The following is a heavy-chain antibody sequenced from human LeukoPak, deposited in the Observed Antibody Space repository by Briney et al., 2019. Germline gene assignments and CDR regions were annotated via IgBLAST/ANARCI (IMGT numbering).Heavy chain of an antibody. J-gene: IGHJ6*02. D-gene: IGHD3-10*01. CDR3: AAQYGSGSPFFFYAMDV. Sequence: GGSLRLSCAASGFSLSTYGMNWVRQAPGKGLEWVAHISATGATTYFADFARGRFTISRDNAKNSVWLQMSSLGAEDSAIYYCAAQYGSGSPFFFYAMDVWGPGTTVTVSS. CDR1: GFSLSTYG. V-gene: IGHV3-48*03. CDR2: ISATGATT.